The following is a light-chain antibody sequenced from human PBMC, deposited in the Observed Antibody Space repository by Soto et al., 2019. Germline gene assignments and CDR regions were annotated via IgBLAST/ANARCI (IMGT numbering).Light chain of an antibody. Sequence: SYELTQPPSVSEAPGKTARITCGGNNIGSKSVHWYQQKPGQAPVLVINYNSDRPSGIPERFSGSNSGNTATLTIRRVEAGDEADYYCQVWDSSSDHVVFGGGTQLTVL. CDR1: NIGSKS. V-gene: IGLV3-21*04. J-gene: IGLJ7*01. CDR2: YNS. CDR3: QVWDSSSDHVV.